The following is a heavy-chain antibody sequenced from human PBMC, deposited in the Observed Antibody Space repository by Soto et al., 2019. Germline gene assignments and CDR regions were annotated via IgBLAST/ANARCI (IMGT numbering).Heavy chain of an antibody. CDR2: INHSGST. CDR1: GGSFGGYY. J-gene: IGHJ6*02. V-gene: IGHV4-34*01. D-gene: IGHD1-1*01. Sequence: SETLSLTCAVYGGSFGGYYWSWIRQPPGKGLEWIGEINHSGSTNYNPSLKSRVTISVDTSKNQFSLKLSSVTAADTAVYYCARARRVYGMDVWGQGTTVTVSS. CDR3: ARARRVYGMDV.